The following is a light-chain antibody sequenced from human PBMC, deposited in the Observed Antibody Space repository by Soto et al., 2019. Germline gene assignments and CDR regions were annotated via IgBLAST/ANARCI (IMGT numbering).Light chain of an antibody. CDR2: KAS. CDR3: LQYNSYPVT. V-gene: IGKV1-5*03. CDR1: QSISYW. J-gene: IGKJ4*01. Sequence: IQMTQSPSTLSASVGDRVTITCRASQSISYWLAWYQQKPGKVPEVLIYKASSLGSGVPPRFSGSGSGTEFTLPISSLQPDDFAPYYCLQYNSYPVTFGGGTRVEIK.